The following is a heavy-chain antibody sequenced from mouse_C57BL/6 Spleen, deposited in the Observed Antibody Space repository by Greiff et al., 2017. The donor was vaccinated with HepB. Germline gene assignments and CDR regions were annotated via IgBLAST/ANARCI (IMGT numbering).Heavy chain of an antibody. CDR1: GYAFSSSW. V-gene: IGHV1-82*01. J-gene: IGHJ4*01. D-gene: IGHD3-3*01. Sequence: VQLQQSGPELVKPGASVKISCKASGYAFSSSWMNWVKQRPGKGLEWIGRIYPGDGDTNYNGKFKGKATLTADKSSSTAYMQLSSLTSEDSAVYFCARWGLLYAMDDWGQGTSVTVSS. CDR3: ARWGLLYAMDD. CDR2: IYPGDGDT.